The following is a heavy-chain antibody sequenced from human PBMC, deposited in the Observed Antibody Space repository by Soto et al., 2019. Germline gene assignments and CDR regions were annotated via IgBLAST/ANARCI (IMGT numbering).Heavy chain of an antibody. V-gene: IGHV1-46*01. J-gene: IGHJ4*02. CDR2: INPSGGST. Sequence: GASVKVSCKASGYTFTSYYMHWVRQAPGQGLEWMGIINPSGGSTSYAQKFQGRVTMTRDTSTSTVYMELSSLRSEDTAVYYCASSPHATVTTPAFDYWGQGTLVTVSS. D-gene: IGHD4-17*01. CDR1: GYTFTSYY. CDR3: ASSPHATVTTPAFDY.